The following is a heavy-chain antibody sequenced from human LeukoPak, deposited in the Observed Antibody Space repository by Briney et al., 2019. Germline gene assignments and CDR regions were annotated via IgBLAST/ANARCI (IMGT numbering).Heavy chain of an antibody. CDR1: GYTFTSYG. CDR3: AREGVTGGGYYYAFDY. CDR2: ISAYNGNT. J-gene: IGHJ4*02. V-gene: IGHV1-18*01. Sequence: ASVKVSCKASGYTFTSYGISWVRQAPGQGLEWMGWISAYNGNTNYAQKLQGRVTMTTDTSTSTAYMELRSLKSDDTAVYYCAREGVTGGGYYYAFDYWGQGTLVTVSS. D-gene: IGHD3-22*01.